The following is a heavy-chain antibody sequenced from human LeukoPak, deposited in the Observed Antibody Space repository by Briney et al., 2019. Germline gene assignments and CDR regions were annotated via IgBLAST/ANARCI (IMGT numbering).Heavy chain of an antibody. CDR1: GFTFSSYS. V-gene: IGHV3-48*01. D-gene: IGHD3-22*01. Sequence: GGSLRLSCAASGFTFSSYSMNWVRQAPGKGLEWVSYISSSSSTIYYADSVKGRFTISRDNAKNSLYLQMNSLRAEDTAVYYCATRPYYYDSSGYFDLWGRGTLVTVSS. CDR2: ISSSSSTI. CDR3: ATRPYYYDSSGYFDL. J-gene: IGHJ2*01.